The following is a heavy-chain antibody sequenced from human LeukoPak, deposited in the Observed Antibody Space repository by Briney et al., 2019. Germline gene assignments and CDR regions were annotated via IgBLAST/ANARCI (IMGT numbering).Heavy chain of an antibody. CDR3: ARESYCSSTSCYGGDY. CDR1: GFTSSDYY. Sequence: PGGSLRLSCAASGFTSSDYYMSWIRQAPGKGLGWVSYISSSGSTIYYADSVKGRFTISRDNAKNSLYLQMNSLRAEDTAVYYCARESYCSSTSCYGGDYWGQGTLVTVSS. J-gene: IGHJ4*02. D-gene: IGHD2-2*01. V-gene: IGHV3-11*01. CDR2: ISSSGSTI.